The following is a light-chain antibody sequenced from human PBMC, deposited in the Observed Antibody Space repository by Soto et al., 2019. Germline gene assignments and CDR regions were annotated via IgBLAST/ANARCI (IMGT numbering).Light chain of an antibody. CDR2: GAS. CDR1: QSISSN. Sequence: EIVMTQSAATLSVCPGERATLSCRASQSISSNLAWYQQKPGQAPRLLIYGASSRATGLPARFSGSGSGTEFTRTISSLQSEDFSVSYCQPYNNWPYTFGQGTKMEI. CDR3: QPYNNWPYT. V-gene: IGKV3-15*01. J-gene: IGKJ2*01.